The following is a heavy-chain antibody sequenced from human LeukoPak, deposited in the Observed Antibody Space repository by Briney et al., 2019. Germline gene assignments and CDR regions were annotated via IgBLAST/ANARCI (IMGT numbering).Heavy chain of an antibody. Sequence: GGCLRLSCAASGLTFVTYATSWGSQAPGKWLEWVSGIGISGDITYDAASVKGGFTISRDNSKNTLYLQMNSLRAEYTALYYCAKGSSSSWFRAPFDIWGQGTMVSVSS. CDR1: GLTFVTYA. D-gene: IGHD6-13*01. CDR3: AKGSSSSWFRAPFDI. V-gene: IGHV3-23*01. J-gene: IGHJ3*02. CDR2: IGISGDIT.